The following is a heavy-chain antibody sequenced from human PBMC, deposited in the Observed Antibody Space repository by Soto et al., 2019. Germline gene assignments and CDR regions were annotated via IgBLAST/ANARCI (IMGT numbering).Heavy chain of an antibody. CDR2: IKQDGSQK. CDR3: TRGTELVYCTSTCFPGIDV. Sequence: PGGSSRLFCVAYGFTISNYWMSWVRQAPEKGLEWVANIKQDGSQKYYVDSVKGRFTISRDNAKNSLYLQMNSLRVEDTAVYYCTRGTELVYCTSTCFPGIDVWGQGPTVTVSS. J-gene: IGHJ6*02. CDR1: GFTISNYW. V-gene: IGHV3-7*03. D-gene: IGHD2-2*01.